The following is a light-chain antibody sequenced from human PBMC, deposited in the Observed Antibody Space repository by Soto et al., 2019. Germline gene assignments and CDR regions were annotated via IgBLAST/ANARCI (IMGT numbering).Light chain of an antibody. CDR3: QQYNSYST. Sequence: DIQMTQSPSTLSASVGDRVTITCRASQSISSWLAWYQQKPGKAPKLLIYNASSLESGVPSRFSGSGYWTEFTLTISSLQPDDFATYYCQQYNSYSTFGQGTKVEIK. J-gene: IGKJ1*01. CDR1: QSISSW. V-gene: IGKV1-5*03. CDR2: NAS.